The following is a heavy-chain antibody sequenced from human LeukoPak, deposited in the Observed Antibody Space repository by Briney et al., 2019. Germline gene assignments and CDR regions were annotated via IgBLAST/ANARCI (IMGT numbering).Heavy chain of an antibody. J-gene: IGHJ4*02. CDR3: ARTVYTSNWYAYRL. D-gene: IGHD6-13*01. CDR2: IYYTGST. CDR1: GGSLSSYY. Sequence: ETLSLTCTVSGGSLSSYYWSWIRQPPGKGLEWIGYIYYTGSTNYNPSLESRVTISVDTSKNQFSLKLNSVTAADTAVYYCARTVYTSNWYAYRLWGQGTLVTVSS. V-gene: IGHV4-59*08.